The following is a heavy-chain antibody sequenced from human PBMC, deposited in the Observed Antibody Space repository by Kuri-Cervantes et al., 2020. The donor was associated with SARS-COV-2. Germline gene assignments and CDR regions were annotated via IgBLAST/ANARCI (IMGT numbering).Heavy chain of an antibody. CDR1: GFTFSNAW. V-gene: IGHV3-15*01. J-gene: IGHJ3*02. CDR3: ARVRGRNDFWSGYRERWGDAFDI. Sequence: GESLKISCAASGFTFSNAWMSWVRQAPGKGLEWVGRIKSKTDGGTTDYAAPVKGRFTVSRDDSKNTLYLQMNSLRAEDTAVYYCARVRGRNDFWSGYRERWGDAFDIWGQGTMVTVSS. CDR2: IKSKTDGGTT. D-gene: IGHD3-3*01.